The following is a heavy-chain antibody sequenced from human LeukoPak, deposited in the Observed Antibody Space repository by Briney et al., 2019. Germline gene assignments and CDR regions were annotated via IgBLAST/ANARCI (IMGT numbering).Heavy chain of an antibody. CDR1: GYTFTGYY. Sequence: ASVKVSCKASGYTFTGYYMHWVRQAPGQGLEWMGRINPNSGGTNYARKFQGRVTMTRDTSISTAYMELSRLRSDDTAVYYCARVSSGGSSGYLFDYWGQGTLVTVSS. J-gene: IGHJ4*02. V-gene: IGHV1-2*06. CDR2: INPNSGGT. CDR3: ARVSSGGSSGYLFDY. D-gene: IGHD3-22*01.